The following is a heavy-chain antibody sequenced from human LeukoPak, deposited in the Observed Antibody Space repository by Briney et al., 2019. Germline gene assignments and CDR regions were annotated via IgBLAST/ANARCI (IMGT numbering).Heavy chain of an antibody. CDR1: GGSIISGGYY. CDR3: ARVVPDPYDFDY. D-gene: IGHD2-2*01. Sequence: PSQTLSLTCTVSGGSIISGGYYWSWIRQHPGKGLEWIGYIYYSGSTYYNPSLKSRVTISVDTSKNQFSLKLSSVTAADTAVYYCARVVPDPYDFDYWGQGTLVTVSS. V-gene: IGHV4-31*03. CDR2: IYYSGST. J-gene: IGHJ4*02.